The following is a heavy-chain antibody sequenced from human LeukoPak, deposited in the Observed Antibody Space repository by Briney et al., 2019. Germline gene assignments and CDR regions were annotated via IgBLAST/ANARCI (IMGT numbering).Heavy chain of an antibody. Sequence: GGSLRLSCAASGFTFSSYGMHWVRRAPGKGLEWVAVIWYDGSNKYYADSVKGRFTISRDNSKNTLYLQMNSLRAEDTAVYYCAKGSSSSWYVFDYWGQGTLVTVSS. CDR3: AKGSSSSWYVFDY. CDR1: GFTFSSYG. D-gene: IGHD6-13*01. CDR2: IWYDGSNK. J-gene: IGHJ4*02. V-gene: IGHV3-30*02.